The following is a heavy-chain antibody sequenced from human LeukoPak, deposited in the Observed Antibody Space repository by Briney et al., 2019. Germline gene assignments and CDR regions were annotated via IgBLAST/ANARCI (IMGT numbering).Heavy chain of an antibody. Sequence: PVASVKVSCKASGYTFTSYGISWVRQAPGQGLEWMGWISAYNGNTNYAQKLQGRVTMTTDTSTSTAYMELRSLRSDDTAVYYCARVVTALSDYYYYMDVWGKGTTVTISS. D-gene: IGHD2-21*02. CDR1: GYTFTSYG. CDR3: ARVVTALSDYYYYMDV. J-gene: IGHJ6*03. CDR2: ISAYNGNT. V-gene: IGHV1-18*01.